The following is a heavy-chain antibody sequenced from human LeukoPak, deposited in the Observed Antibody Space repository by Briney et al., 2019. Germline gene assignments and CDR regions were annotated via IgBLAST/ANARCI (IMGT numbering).Heavy chain of an antibody. J-gene: IGHJ4*02. V-gene: IGHV1-69*13. D-gene: IGHD3-10*01. Sequence: GASVKVSCKPSGYTFTTYYIHWVRQAPGQGLERMGGIVPLFGKVDYVQKFQDRVTISADESTSTAHMELRSLEDTAVYYCARTPLDFYGSGSYYIRHFDDWGQGTLVTVST. CDR2: IVPLFGKV. CDR3: ARTPLDFYGSGSYYIRHFDD. CDR1: GYTFTTYY.